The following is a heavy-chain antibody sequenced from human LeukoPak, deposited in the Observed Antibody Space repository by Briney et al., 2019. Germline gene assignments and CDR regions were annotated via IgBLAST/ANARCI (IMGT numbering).Heavy chain of an antibody. CDR1: GYFISSSYY. CDR2: IYHSGST. CDR3: ASGVVGAPADY. V-gene: IGHV4-38-2*02. D-gene: IGHD1-26*01. Sequence: SETLSLTCTVSGYFISSSYYWGWIRQPPGKGLEYIGSIYHSGSTYYNPSLKSRVTMSVDTSKNQFSLKLSSVTAADTAVYYCASGVVGAPADYWGQGTLVTVSS. J-gene: IGHJ4*02.